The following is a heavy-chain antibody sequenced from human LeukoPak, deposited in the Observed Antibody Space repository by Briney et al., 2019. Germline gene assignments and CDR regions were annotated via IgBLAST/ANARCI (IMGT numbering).Heavy chain of an antibody. CDR1: GYTFTSYA. CDR2: INAGNGNT. J-gene: IGHJ4*02. D-gene: IGHD4-17*01. V-gene: IGHV1-3*01. Sequence: GASVKVSCKASGYTFTSYAMHWVRQAPGQRLEWMGWINAGNGNTKYSQKFQGRVTITRDTSASTAYMELSSLRSEDTAVYYCAAGSLYGERDYFDYWGQGTLVTVSS. CDR3: AAGSLYGERDYFDY.